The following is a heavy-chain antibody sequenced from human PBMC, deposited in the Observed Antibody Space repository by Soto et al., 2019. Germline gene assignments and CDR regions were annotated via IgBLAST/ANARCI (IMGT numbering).Heavy chain of an antibody. CDR1: GYTFTSYG. D-gene: IGHD6-19*01. CDR3: ARDLGSSGPTRFDY. J-gene: IGHJ4*02. Sequence: ASVKVSCKASGYTFTSYGISWVRQAPGQGLEWMGWISAYNGKTNYAQKLQGKVTMTTDTSTSTAYMELRSLRSDDTAVYYCARDLGSSGPTRFDYWGQGTLVTVSS. V-gene: IGHV1-18*01. CDR2: ISAYNGKT.